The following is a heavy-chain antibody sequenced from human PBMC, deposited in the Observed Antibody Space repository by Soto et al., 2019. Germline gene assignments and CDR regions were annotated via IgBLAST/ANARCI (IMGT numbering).Heavy chain of an antibody. Sequence: PGGSLRLSCAASGFTISSHWMYRVRQAPGQGLVWVSRIDSDGSSATYADSVKGRFTIYRDNAKDTLYLQMNSLRADDTAVFYCAREVLVGVTIDYWGQGTLVNGSS. V-gene: IGHV3-74*01. CDR1: GFTISSHW. D-gene: IGHD1-26*01. J-gene: IGHJ4*02. CDR3: AREVLVGVTIDY. CDR2: IDSDGSSA.